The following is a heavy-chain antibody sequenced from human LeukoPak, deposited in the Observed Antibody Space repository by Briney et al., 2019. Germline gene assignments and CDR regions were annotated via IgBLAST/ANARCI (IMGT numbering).Heavy chain of an antibody. CDR3: ARALYYDSSGYYSSSYYYFQH. CDR2: INPNSGGT. J-gene: IGHJ1*01. D-gene: IGHD3-22*01. CDR1: GYTFTDYY. V-gene: IGHV1-2*02. Sequence: ASVTVSYMASGYTFTDYYMHWVRQAPGQGLEGMGWINPNSGGTNHAQKFQGRVTITRDTSISTAYMELSRLRSDDTAEYYCARALYYDSSGYYSSSYYYFQHWGQGTLVTVSS.